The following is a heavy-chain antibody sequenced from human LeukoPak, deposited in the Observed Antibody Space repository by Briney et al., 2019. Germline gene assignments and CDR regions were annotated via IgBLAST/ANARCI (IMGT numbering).Heavy chain of an antibody. V-gene: IGHV3-23*01. D-gene: IGHD6-19*01. CDR1: GFTFSSYW. Sequence: GGSLRLSCAASGFTFSSYWMSWVRQAPGKGLEWVSAISGSGGSTYYADSVKGRYTISRDNSKNTLYLQMNSLRAEDTAVYYCAKARGWYYFVYWGQGTLVTVSS. CDR3: AKARGWYYFVY. CDR2: ISGSGGST. J-gene: IGHJ4*02.